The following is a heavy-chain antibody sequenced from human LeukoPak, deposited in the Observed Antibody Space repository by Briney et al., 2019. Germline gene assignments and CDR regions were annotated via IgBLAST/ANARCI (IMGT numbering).Heavy chain of an antibody. V-gene: IGHV4-61*02. J-gene: IGHJ6*03. Sequence: SQTLSLTCTVSGGSISSGSYYWSWIRQPAGKGLKWIGRIYTSGSTNYNPSLKSRVTISVDTSKNQFSLKLSSVTAADTAVYYCASGCSGGSCYSLDYYYYYYMDVWGKGTTVTVSS. CDR1: GGSISSGSYY. D-gene: IGHD2-15*01. CDR2: IYTSGST. CDR3: ASGCSGGSCYSLDYYYYYYMDV.